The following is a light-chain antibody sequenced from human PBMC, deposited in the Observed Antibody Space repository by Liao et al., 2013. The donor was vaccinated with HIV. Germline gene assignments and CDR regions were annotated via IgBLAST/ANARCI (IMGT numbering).Light chain of an antibody. CDR3: QSADNSGTYVL. Sequence: SYVLTQPPSVSVAPGKTARITCGGNNIGSKSVHWYQQKPGQAPVVVIYKDTERPSGIPERFSGFSSGTRVTLTISGVQAEDEADYYCQSADNSGTYVLFGGGTRLTVL. CDR2: KDT. J-gene: IGLJ2*01. V-gene: IGLV3-25*03. CDR1: NIGSKS.